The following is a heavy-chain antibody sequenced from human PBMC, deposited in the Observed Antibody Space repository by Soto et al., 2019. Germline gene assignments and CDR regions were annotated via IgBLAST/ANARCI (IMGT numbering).Heavy chain of an antibody. D-gene: IGHD2-2*01. Sequence: SETLSLTCTVSGGSISSSSYYWGWIRQPPGKGLEWIGSIYYRGSTYYNPSLKSRVTISVDTSKNQFSLKLSSVTAADTAAYYGARPRGGYRSSTSGRNVFDFWGKGRM. J-gene: IGHJ3*01. V-gene: IGHV4-39*01. CDR1: GGSISSSSYY. CDR2: IYYRGST. CDR3: ARPRGGYRSSTSGRNVFDF.